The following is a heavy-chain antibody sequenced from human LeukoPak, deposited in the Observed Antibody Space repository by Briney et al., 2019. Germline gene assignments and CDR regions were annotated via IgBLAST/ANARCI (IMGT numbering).Heavy chain of an antibody. V-gene: IGHV3-30*18. CDR1: GFSFCSYG. D-gene: IGHD3-10*01. CDR2: ISYDGGNK. CDR3: AKEGGYYGSGSYLAGFYYYYYMDV. Sequence: GGSLRLSCAASGFSFCSYGMYWGRQAPGKGVEWVAVISYDGGNKNSADSVKSRFTLSRDNSQKTLYLQMNSLRAEDTAVYCCAKEGGYYGSGSYLAGFYYYYYMDVWGKGTTVTVSS. J-gene: IGHJ6*03.